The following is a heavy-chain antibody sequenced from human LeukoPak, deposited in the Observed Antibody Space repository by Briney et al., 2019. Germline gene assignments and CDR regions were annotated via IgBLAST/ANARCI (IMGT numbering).Heavy chain of an antibody. J-gene: IGHJ4*02. V-gene: IGHV3-30*18. CDR3: AKDLTGVNYCLNQ. CDR1: GVTFSSYG. CDR2: ISNDGSNK. D-gene: IGHD2/OR15-2a*01. Sequence: GGSLRLSCAASGVTFSSYGMHWVRQAPGKGLEWVAVISNDGSNKHYADSVKGRFTISRDNSKNTLYLQMNSLRAEDTAVYYCAKDLTGVNYCLNQWGQGTLVTVSS.